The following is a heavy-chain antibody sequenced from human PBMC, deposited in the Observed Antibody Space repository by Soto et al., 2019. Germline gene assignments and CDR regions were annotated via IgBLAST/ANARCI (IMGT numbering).Heavy chain of an antibody. J-gene: IGHJ4*02. CDR3: ARGPPHHY. CDR2: IYHSGNT. CDR1: GGSISSGGYS. V-gene: IGHV4-30-2*01. Sequence: ASETLSLSCAVSGGSISSGGYSWSWIRQPPGKGLEWIGYIYHSGNTYYNASLKSRVTISVDWSKNQFSLTLSSVTAADTAVYYCARGPPHHYWGQGTLVTVSS.